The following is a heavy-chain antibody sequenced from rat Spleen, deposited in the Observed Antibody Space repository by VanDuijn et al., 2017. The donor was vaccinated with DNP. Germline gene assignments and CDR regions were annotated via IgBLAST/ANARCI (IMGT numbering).Heavy chain of an antibody. J-gene: IGHJ4*01. D-gene: IGHD2-7*01. CDR1: GFSLTSYH. CDR2: IQSGGST. V-gene: IGHV2-27*01. Sequence: QVQLKESGPGLVQPSQTLSLTCTVSGFSLTSYHVHWVRQPPGKGLEWMGRIQSGGSTDYNSALKSRLSISRDTSKSQVFLKMNSVQTEDTAMYFCARSRDFYAMDAWGQGTSVTVSS. CDR3: ARSRDFYAMDA.